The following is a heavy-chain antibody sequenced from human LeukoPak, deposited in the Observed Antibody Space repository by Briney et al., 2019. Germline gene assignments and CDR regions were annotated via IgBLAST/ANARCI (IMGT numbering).Heavy chain of an antibody. D-gene: IGHD2-8*01. J-gene: IGHJ6*02. CDR2: IYNSGST. CDR1: GGSISSYY. V-gene: IGHV4-59*08. Sequence: SETLSLTCAVSGGSISSYYWSWIRQPPGRGLEWIGYIYNSGSTNYNPSLNSRVTISVATSKHEFSLKLSSVTAADPAVYYCARQMYLGGMDVWGQGATVTVSS. CDR3: ARQMYLGGMDV.